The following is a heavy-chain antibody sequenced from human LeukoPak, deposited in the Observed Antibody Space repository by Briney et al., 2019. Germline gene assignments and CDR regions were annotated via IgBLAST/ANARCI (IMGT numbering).Heavy chain of an antibody. D-gene: IGHD3-16*02. CDR2: MNPNSGNT. CDR1: GYTFTSYD. J-gene: IGHJ4*02. CDR3: ARGRVPPRPVNY. Sequence: ASVKVSCKASGYTFTSYDINWVRQATGQGLEWMGWMNPNSGNTGYAQKFQGRVTNTRNTSISTAYMELSSLRSEDTAVYYCARGRVPPRPVNYWGQGTLVTVSS. V-gene: IGHV1-8*03.